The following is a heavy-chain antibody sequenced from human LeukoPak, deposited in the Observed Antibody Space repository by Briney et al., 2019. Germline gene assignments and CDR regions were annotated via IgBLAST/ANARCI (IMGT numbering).Heavy chain of an antibody. CDR1: GYTFTVYY. CDR2: INPNSSGT. J-gene: IGHJ4*02. CDR3: ARVEVGAADY. D-gene: IGHD2-15*01. V-gene: IGHV1-2*02. Sequence: ASVKVSCKASGYTFTVYYMHWVRQAPGQGLEWMGWINPNSSGTNYAQKLQGRVTITTDTSTSTAYMELRSLRSDDTAVYYCARVEVGAADYWGQGTLVTVSS.